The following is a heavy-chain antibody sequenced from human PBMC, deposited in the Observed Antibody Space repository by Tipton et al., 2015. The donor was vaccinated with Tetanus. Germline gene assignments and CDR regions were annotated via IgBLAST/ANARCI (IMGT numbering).Heavy chain of an antibody. D-gene: IGHD5-24*01. CDR2: IWFDGSRA. CDR3: ARDTYYQSHHYNYFDF. J-gene: IGHJ4*02. Sequence: SLRLSCAASGFTLRRYGMHWVRRAPGTGLEWVAAIWFDGSRAEYADSVQGRFTISRDNSRSMVYLQMDSLRDEDTGVFYCARDTYYQSHHYNYFDFWGQGVRVTVSS. CDR1: GFTLRRYG. V-gene: IGHV3-33*01.